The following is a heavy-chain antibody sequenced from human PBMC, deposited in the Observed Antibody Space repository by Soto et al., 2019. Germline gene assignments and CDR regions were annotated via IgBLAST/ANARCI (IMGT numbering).Heavy chain of an antibody. CDR1: GFTFSSHE. Sequence: EVQLVESGGALVQPGGSLRLSCATSGFTFSSHEMAWVRQAPGKGLEWISYISNSGSTIKYADSVKGRFTISRDNAKDSLSLQMNSLRAEDTAVYYCAKMTGITMIVVVINPSYGMDVWGQGTTVTVSS. D-gene: IGHD3-22*01. CDR2: ISNSGSTI. CDR3: AKMTGITMIVVVINPSYGMDV. J-gene: IGHJ6*02. V-gene: IGHV3-48*03.